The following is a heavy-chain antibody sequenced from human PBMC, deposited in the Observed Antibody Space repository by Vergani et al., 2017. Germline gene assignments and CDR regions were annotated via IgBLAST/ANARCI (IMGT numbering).Heavy chain of an antibody. CDR1: GGSFSGYY. D-gene: IGHD3-22*01. Sequence: QVQLQQWGAGLLKPSENLSLTCAVYGGSFSGYYWSWIRQPPGKGLEWIGEINHSGSTNYNPSLKSRVTISVDTSKNQFSLKLSSVTAADTAVYYCANYDSSGSPDYWGQGTLVTVSS. V-gene: IGHV4-34*01. CDR2: INHSGST. CDR3: ANYDSSGSPDY. J-gene: IGHJ4*02.